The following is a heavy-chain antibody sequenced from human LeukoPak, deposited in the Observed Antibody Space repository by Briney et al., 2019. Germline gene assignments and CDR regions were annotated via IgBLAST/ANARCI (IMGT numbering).Heavy chain of an antibody. J-gene: IGHJ4*02. V-gene: IGHV3-23*01. D-gene: IGHD3-22*01. CDR1: GFTFSSYA. Sequence: GGSLRLSCAASGFTFSSYAMSWVRLAPGKGLEWVSSISGSGDSTYYADSVKGRFTISRDNSKNTLYLQMNSLRAEDTAVYYCAREDYYDSSGYLDYWGQGTLVTVSS. CDR3: AREDYYDSSGYLDY. CDR2: ISGSGDST.